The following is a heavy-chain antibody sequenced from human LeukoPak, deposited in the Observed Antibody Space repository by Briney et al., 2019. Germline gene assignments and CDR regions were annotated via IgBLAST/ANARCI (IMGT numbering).Heavy chain of an antibody. CDR3: ARSKDFAGRAFDI. CDR2: INHSGNT. Sequence: SETLSLTCAVYGRSFTDYYWSWIRQPPGKGLEWIGEINHSGNTNYNPSLKSRVTISVDTSKNQFSLKLSSVTAADTAVHYCARSKDFAGRAFDIWGQGTMVTVSS. D-gene: IGHD4-11*01. CDR1: GRSFTDYY. J-gene: IGHJ3*02. V-gene: IGHV4-34*01.